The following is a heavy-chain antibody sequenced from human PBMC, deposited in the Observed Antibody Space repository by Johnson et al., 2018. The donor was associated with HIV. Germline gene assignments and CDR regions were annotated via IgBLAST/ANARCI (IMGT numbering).Heavy chain of an antibody. V-gene: IGHV3-30-3*01. CDR2: ISYDGSNK. CDR1: GFTFSSYA. CDR3: NTDLAAVGSGAFDI. Sequence: QVQLVESGGGVVQPGRSLRLSCAASGFTFSSYAMHWVRQAPGKGLEWVAVISYDGSNKYYADSVKGRFTISRDNSKNTLYLQRNSLKIEDTAVYYCNTDLAAVGSGAFDIWGQGTMVTVSS. D-gene: IGHD6-13*01. J-gene: IGHJ3*02.